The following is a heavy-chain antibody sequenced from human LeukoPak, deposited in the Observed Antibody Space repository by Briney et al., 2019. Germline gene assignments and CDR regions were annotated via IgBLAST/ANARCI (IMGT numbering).Heavy chain of an antibody. CDR2: IAYDGSNE. CDR3: ARPSGSVTIFGVVDYFDY. J-gene: IGHJ4*02. V-gene: IGHV3-30*04. Sequence: GRSLRLSCVVSGFNFNNYVMHWVRQAPGKGLDWVASIAYDGSNENYAESVKGRFTISRDNSKNTLYMQLNSLRTEDTAVYYCARPSGSVTIFGVVDYFDYWGQGSLVTVSS. D-gene: IGHD3-3*01. CDR1: GFNFNNYV.